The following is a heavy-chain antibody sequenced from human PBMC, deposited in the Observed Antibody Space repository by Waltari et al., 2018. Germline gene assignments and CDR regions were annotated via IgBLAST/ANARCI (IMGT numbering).Heavy chain of an antibody. CDR3: AKVPGDPWYFDY. Sequence: QVQLVESGGGVVQPGGSLRLSCAASGFTFSSYGMPWVRQAPGKGLEWVAFIRYDGSNKYYADSVKGRVTISRDNSKNTLYLQMNSLRAEDTAVYYCAKVPGDPWYFDYWGQGTLVTVSS. V-gene: IGHV3-30*02. CDR1: GFTFSSYG. J-gene: IGHJ4*02. D-gene: IGHD3-10*01. CDR2: IRYDGSNK.